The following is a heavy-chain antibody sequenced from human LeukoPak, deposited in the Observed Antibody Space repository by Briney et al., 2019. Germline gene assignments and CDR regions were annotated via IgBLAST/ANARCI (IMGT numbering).Heavy chain of an antibody. CDR1: GFTFGSYW. D-gene: IGHD5-18*01. J-gene: IGHJ4*02. CDR2: IKQDGSEK. V-gene: IGHV3-7*01. Sequence: PGGSLRLSXAASGFTFGSYWMTWVRQAPGKGLEWVANIKQDGSEKYYVDSVKGRFTISRDNAKNSLYLQMNSLRAEDTAVYYCARGGIELYFYWGQGTLVTVSS. CDR3: ARGGIELYFY.